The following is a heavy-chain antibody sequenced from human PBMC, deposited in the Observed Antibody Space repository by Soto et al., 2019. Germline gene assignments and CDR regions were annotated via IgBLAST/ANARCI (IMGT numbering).Heavy chain of an antibody. J-gene: IGHJ5*02. Sequence: SETLSLTCTVSGGSISSSSYYWGWIRQPPGKGLEWIGSIYYSGSTYYNPSLKSRVTISVDTSKNQFSLKLSSVTAADTAVYYCARLFNFDWVSNWFDPWGQGTLVTVSS. D-gene: IGHD3-9*01. CDR2: IYYSGST. V-gene: IGHV4-39*01. CDR1: GGSISSSSYY. CDR3: ARLFNFDWVSNWFDP.